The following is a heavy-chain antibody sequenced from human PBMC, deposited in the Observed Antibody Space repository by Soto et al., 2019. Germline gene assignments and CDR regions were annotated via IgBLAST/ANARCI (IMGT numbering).Heavy chain of an antibody. Sequence: RRLSCAVSGFTFSSYGMHWVRQAPGKGLEWVAVIWYDGSNKYYGDSVKGRFTISRDNSKNTLYLQMNSLRAEDTAVYYCARDPRKTSVTTSLDYWGQGTLVTVSS. CDR3: ARDPRKTSVTTSLDY. CDR2: IWYDGSNK. J-gene: IGHJ4*02. CDR1: GFTFSSYG. D-gene: IGHD4-17*01. V-gene: IGHV3-33*01.